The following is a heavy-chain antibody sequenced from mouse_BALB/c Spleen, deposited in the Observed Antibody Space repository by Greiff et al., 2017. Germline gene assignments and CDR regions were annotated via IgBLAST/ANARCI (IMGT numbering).Heavy chain of an antibody. CDR2: IDPENGNT. Sequence: EVQLQQSGAELVRPGALVKLSCKASGFNIKDYYMHWVKQRPEQGLEWIGWIDPENGNTIYDPKFQGKASITADTSSNTAYLQLSSLTSEDTAVYYCARSPICYGNYVYFDYWGQGTTLTVSS. V-gene: IGHV14-1*02. D-gene: IGHD2-1*01. CDR1: GFNIKDYY. CDR3: ARSPICYGNYVYFDY. J-gene: IGHJ2*01.